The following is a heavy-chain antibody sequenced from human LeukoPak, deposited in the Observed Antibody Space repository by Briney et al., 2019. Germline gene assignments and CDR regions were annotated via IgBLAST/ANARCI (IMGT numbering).Heavy chain of an antibody. J-gene: IGHJ3*02. D-gene: IGHD3-10*01. V-gene: IGHV1-2*04. CDR3: ASPHGSGSYQDAFDI. CDR2: INPNSGGT. Sequence: GASVKVSCKASGYTFTGYYMHWVRQAPGQGVEWMGWINPNSGGTNYAQKFQGWVTMTRDTSISTAYMELSRLRSDDTAVYYCASPHGSGSYQDAFDIWGQGTMVTVSS. CDR1: GYTFTGYY.